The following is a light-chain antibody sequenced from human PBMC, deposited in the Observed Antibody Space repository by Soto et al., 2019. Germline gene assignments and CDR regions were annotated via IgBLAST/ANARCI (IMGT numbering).Light chain of an antibody. Sequence: EIVLTQSAGTLSLSPGERATLSCRASQSVSNSYLAWYQQKPGRAPRLLIYGASSRATDIPDRFSGSGSGTDFTLTISRLEPVDSAVYYCQQYGSSPTTFGQGTKV. CDR3: QQYGSSPTT. CDR2: GAS. V-gene: IGKV3-20*01. CDR1: QSVSNSY. J-gene: IGKJ1*01.